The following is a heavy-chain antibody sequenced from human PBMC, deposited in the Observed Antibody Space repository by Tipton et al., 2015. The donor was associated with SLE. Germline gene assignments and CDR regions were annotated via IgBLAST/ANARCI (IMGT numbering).Heavy chain of an antibody. D-gene: IGHD4-23*01. J-gene: IGHJ6*02. CDR3: ARHGDGGNSGYYFGMDA. CDR1: GDSINNSY. CDR2: MYFSGLT. V-gene: IGHV4-59*08. Sequence: TLSLTCTVSGDSINNSYLNWIRQPPGKGLEWIGHMYFSGLTNYNPSLNSRVTISLDTSKNHLSLRLYSVSAADSAIYYCARHGDGGNSGYYFGMDAWGQGTTVIVSS.